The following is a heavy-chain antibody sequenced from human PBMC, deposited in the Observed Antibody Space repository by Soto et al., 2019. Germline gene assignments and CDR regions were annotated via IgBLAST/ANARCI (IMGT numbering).Heavy chain of an antibody. CDR1: GYTFTSYD. CDR3: ARTRYGDNVGY. J-gene: IGHJ4*02. D-gene: IGHD4-17*01. Sequence: QVQLVQSGAEVKKPGASVKVSCKASGYTFTSYDINWVRQATGQGLEWMGWMNPNSGNTGYAQKFQGRATMTRNTSITTAYMALSSLRSQDTSVDYCARTRYGDNVGYWGPGTLGTVSS. V-gene: IGHV1-8*01. CDR2: MNPNSGNT.